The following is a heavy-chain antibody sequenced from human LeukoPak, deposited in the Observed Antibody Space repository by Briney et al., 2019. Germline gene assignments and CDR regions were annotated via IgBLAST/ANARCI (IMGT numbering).Heavy chain of an antibody. J-gene: IGHJ6*02. CDR3: ARGNDILTGYYPRYYYYGMDV. D-gene: IGHD3-9*01. CDR1: GYTFTSYY. V-gene: IGHV1-46*01. CDR2: INPSGGST. Sequence: ASVKVSCKASGYTFTSYYMHWVRQAPGQGLEWMGIINPSGGSTSYAQKFQVRVTMTRDTSTSTVYMELSSLRSEDTAVYYCARGNDILTGYYPRYYYYGMDVWGQGTTVTVSS.